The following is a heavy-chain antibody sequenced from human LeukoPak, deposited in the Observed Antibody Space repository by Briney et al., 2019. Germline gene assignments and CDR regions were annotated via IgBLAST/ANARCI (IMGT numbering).Heavy chain of an antibody. V-gene: IGHV4-39*07. CDR1: GGSISSSSYY. CDR3: AREEYLSGSGSFDY. J-gene: IGHJ4*02. Sequence: PSETLSLTCTVSGGSISSSSYYWGWIRQPPGKGLEWIGSIYYSGSTYYNPSLKSRVTISVDTSKNQFSLKLSSVTAADTAVYYCAREEYLSGSGSFDYWGQGTLVTVSS. CDR2: IYYSGST. D-gene: IGHD3-10*01.